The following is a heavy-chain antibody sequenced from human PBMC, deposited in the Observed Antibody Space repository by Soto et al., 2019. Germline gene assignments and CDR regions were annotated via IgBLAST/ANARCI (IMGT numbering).Heavy chain of an antibody. D-gene: IGHD3-10*01. CDR1: GFTFGNYW. J-gene: IGHJ4*02. Sequence: GSLRLSCAASGFTFGNYWMTWVRQAPGKELERVANIKVDGSEKYYVDSVKGRFIISRDNAKNSLYLQMNSLRAEDTAVYYCARDRGWQTFDYWGQGTLVTVSS. CDR2: IKVDGSEK. CDR3: ARDRGWQTFDY. V-gene: IGHV3-7*03.